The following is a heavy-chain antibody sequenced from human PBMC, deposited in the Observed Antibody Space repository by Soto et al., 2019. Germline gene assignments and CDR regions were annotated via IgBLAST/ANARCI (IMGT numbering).Heavy chain of an antibody. CDR2: ISAYNGNT. V-gene: IGHV1-18*04. CDR3: ARDFEGSGSYYHYYYGMDV. D-gene: IGHD3-10*01. Sequence: GASVKVSFKASGYTFTSYGISWVRQAPGQGLEWMGWISAYNGNTNYAQKLQGRVTMTTDTSTSTAYMELRSLRSDDTAVYYCARDFEGSGSYYHYYYGMDVWGQGTTVTVSS. CDR1: GYTFTSYG. J-gene: IGHJ6*02.